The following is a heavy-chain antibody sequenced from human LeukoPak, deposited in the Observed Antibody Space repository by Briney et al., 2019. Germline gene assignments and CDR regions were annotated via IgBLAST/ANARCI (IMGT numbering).Heavy chain of an antibody. Sequence: PGGSLRLSCAASGFTFSSYSMNWVRQAPGKGLEWVSAISGSGGSTYYADSVKGRFTISRDNSKNTLYLQMNSLRAEDTAVYYCAKGHVWFGELDDAFDIWGQGTMVTVSS. D-gene: IGHD3-10*01. J-gene: IGHJ3*02. CDR1: GFTFSSYS. CDR3: AKGHVWFGELDDAFDI. CDR2: ISGSGGST. V-gene: IGHV3-23*01.